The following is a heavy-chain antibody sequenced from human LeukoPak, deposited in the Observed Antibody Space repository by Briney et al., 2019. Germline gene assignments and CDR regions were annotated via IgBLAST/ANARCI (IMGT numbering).Heavy chain of an antibody. CDR3: ANRGYSYGYVDY. V-gene: IGHV4-38-2*02. CDR1: GYSLSSGYY. CDR2: VDHSGGT. Sequence: SETLSLTCTVSGYSLSSGYYWGWIRQPPGKGLEWIGSVDHSGGTYYNPSLRSRVSISVDTSKNQFSLKLSSVTAADTAVYYCANRGYSYGYVDYWGQGTLVTVSS. J-gene: IGHJ4*02. D-gene: IGHD5-18*01.